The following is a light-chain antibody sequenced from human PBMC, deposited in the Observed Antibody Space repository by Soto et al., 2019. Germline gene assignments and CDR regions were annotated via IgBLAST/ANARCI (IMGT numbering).Light chain of an antibody. J-gene: IGLJ2*01. V-gene: IGLV2-8*01. CDR2: EVS. Sequence: QSALTQPPSASGSPGQTVTISCTGTSSDVGGYNFVSWYQQHPGKAPKLMIYEVSDRPSGVPDRFSGSKSGNTASLTVSGLQAEDEADYYCSSYAGNNIVVFGGGTKLTVL. CDR3: SSYAGNNIVV. CDR1: SSDVGGYNF.